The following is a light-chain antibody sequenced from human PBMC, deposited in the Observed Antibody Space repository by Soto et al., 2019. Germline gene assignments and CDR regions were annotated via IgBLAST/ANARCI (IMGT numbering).Light chain of an antibody. J-gene: IGKJ1*01. CDR1: QSVLYSSNNKNY. CDR3: QQYYT. CDR2: WAS. Sequence: DIVMTQSPDSLAVSLGERATINCKSSQSVLYSSNNKNYLAWYQQKPGQPPKLLIYWASTRESGVPDRFSGSGSGTDFTLTISSLQAEDVAVYYCQQYYTFGQGTRWKSN. V-gene: IGKV4-1*01.